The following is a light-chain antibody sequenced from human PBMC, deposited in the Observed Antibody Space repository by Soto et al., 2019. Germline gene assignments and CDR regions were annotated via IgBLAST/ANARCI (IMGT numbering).Light chain of an antibody. V-gene: IGLV2-11*01. CDR3: CSYAGSYTLYV. Sequence: QSALTQPRSVSGSPGQSVTISCTGTSSDVGGYNYVSWYQQHPGKAPKLMIYDVSKRPSGVPDRFSGSKSGNTASLTISGVQAEEEADYYCCSYAGSYTLYVFGTGTKLTVL. CDR2: DVS. CDR1: SSDVGGYNY. J-gene: IGLJ1*01.